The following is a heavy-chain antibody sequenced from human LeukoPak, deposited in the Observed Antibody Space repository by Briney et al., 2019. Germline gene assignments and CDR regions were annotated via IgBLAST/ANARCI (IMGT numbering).Heavy chain of an antibody. Sequence: SGGSLRLSCAASGFSFSSFAMTGVRQAPRKGQEWVSGVSDRGGTTYYAHSVKGRFTISRDNSKNTLYLQMNSLRAEGTVVYYCAKSKAAVVGFFDIWGERTMVTVSS. J-gene: IGHJ3*02. CDR1: GFSFSSFA. CDR2: VSDRGGTT. CDR3: AKSKAAVVGFFDI. V-gene: IGHV3-23*01. D-gene: IGHD3-22*01.